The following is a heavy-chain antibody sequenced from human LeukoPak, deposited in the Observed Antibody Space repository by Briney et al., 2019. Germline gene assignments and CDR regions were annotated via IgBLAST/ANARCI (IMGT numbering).Heavy chain of an antibody. CDR1: GFTFSDYY. J-gene: IGHJ3*02. V-gene: IGHV3-11*01. D-gene: IGHD3-22*01. Sequence: GGSLRLSCAASGFTFSDYYMSWIRQAPGKGLEWVSYISSSGSTIYYADSVKGRFTISRDNAKNSLYLQVNSLRAEDTAVYYCARHRATYYYDSSGYPDAFDIWGQGTMVTVSS. CDR3: ARHRATYYYDSSGYPDAFDI. CDR2: ISSSGSTI.